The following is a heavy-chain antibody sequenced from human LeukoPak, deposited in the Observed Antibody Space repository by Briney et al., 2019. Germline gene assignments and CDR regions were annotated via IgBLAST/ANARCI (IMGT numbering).Heavy chain of an antibody. D-gene: IGHD6-13*01. J-gene: IGHJ4*02. CDR2: ITPMFGTA. CDR3: ARDSSPIAAAGTGGKYYFDY. CDR1: GDTFSINA. Sequence: SVKVSCKASGDTFSINAITWVRQAPGQGLEWMGGITPMFGTAHYAQNFQGRVTITTDESTSTAYMELSSLRSEDTAVYYCARDSSPIAAAGTGGKYYFDYWGQGTLVTVSS. V-gene: IGHV1-69*05.